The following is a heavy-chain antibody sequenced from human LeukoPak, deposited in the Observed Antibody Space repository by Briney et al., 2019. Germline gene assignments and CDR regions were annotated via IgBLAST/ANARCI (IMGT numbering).Heavy chain of an antibody. CDR3: ARVGERDYNNGWFDY. CDR2: IYQDGSLK. V-gene: IGHV3-7*01. D-gene: IGHD6-19*01. Sequence: GGSLRLSCAASGFTLNNYWMSWVRQAPGKGLEWAANIYQDGSLKHYVDSVKGRFTVSRDNAKNSLYLQMDSLRAEDTAVYYCARVGERDYNNGWFDYWAQGTLVTVSS. CDR1: GFTLNNYW. J-gene: IGHJ4*02.